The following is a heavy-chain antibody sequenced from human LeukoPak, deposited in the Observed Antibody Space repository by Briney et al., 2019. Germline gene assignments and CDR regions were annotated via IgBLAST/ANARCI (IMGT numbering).Heavy chain of an antibody. CDR1: GGSISSTNYY. D-gene: IGHD1-26*01. Sequence: PSETLSLTWTVSGGSISSTNYYWGWIRQPSGKGLEWIGSIYYSGSTYYNPSLRSRVTISVDTSKNQFSLKLSSVTAADTAVYYCARDSSGSRRGWFDPWGQGTLVTVSS. CDR3: ARDSSGSRRGWFDP. J-gene: IGHJ5*02. V-gene: IGHV4-39*07. CDR2: IYYSGST.